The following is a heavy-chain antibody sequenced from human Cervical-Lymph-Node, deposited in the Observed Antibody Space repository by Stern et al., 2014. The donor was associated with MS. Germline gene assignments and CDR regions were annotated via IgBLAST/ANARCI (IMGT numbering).Heavy chain of an antibody. CDR2: IRAYYGKT. J-gene: IGHJ6*02. V-gene: IGHV1-18*04. CDR3: ARDGYDFWSGYYRYYYYGMDV. CDR1: GYTFTSYG. D-gene: IGHD3-3*01. Sequence: QVQLVQSGAEVKKHGASVKVSCKASGYTFTSYGISWVRQAPGHGLEWVGWIRAYYGKTDDAQNLQVRVTMTTDTSQSRAYRELRILRSDDTAVYYCARDGYDFWSGYYRYYYYGMDVWGQGTTVTVSS.